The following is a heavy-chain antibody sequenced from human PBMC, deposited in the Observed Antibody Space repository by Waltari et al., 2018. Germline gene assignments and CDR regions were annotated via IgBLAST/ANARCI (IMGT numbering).Heavy chain of an antibody. Sequence: QVQLVQSGAAVEKPGASVKVSCMTSGYTFTNYGINWVRQAPGQRLEWMGWINTDNGDTQFSPKFQIRVTFTRDTFASTVYMELSSLTSEDTAVYYCARGLHRTAWIVDYWGQGTLVTVSS. J-gene: IGHJ4*02. D-gene: IGHD1-1*01. CDR2: INTDNGDT. CDR1: GYTFTNYG. CDR3: ARGLHRTAWIVDY. V-gene: IGHV1-3*04.